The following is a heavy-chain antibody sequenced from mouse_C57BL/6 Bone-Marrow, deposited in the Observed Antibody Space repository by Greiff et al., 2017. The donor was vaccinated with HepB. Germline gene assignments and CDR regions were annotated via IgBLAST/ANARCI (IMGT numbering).Heavy chain of an antibody. Sequence: EVQRVESGGGLVQPGGSLSLSCAASGFTFTDYYLSWVRQPPGKALEWLGFIRNKVNGYTTEYSASVKGRFTISRDNSQSILYLQMNALRAEDSATYYCARYTLREGYAMDYWGQGTSVTVSS. CDR2: IRNKVNGYTT. CDR1: GFTFTDYY. V-gene: IGHV7-3*01. J-gene: IGHJ4*01. CDR3: ARYTLREGYAMDY.